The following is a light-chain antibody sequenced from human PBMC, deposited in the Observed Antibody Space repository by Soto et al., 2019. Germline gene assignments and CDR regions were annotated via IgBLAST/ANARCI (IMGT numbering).Light chain of an antibody. CDR3: AACDDSLSGHWV. V-gene: IGLV1-47*01. Sequence: QSVLTQPHSASGTPGQRVTISCSGSSSNIGSNYVYWYQQLPGTAPKLLIDRNNQRPSGVPDRFAGSKTGTSASPAISGRRSEEDDAYYCAACDDSLSGHWVFGGGTKLTVL. CDR1: SSNIGSNY. CDR2: RNN. J-gene: IGLJ3*02.